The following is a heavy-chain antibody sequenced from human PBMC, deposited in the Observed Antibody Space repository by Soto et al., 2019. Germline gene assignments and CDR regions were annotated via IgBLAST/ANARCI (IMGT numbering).Heavy chain of an antibody. CDR3: ARDLALAGNY. CDR2: ISSIIPYT. D-gene: IGHD6-19*01. Sequence: GGSMRHSCAASELTFSSYAMKWVRQTQERGLEWVSSISSIIPYTHYANSVKGRFTISRDNANNSLFLQMNSLRAEDTAVYYCARDLALAGNYWGQGTLVTVSS. CDR1: ELTFSSYA. J-gene: IGHJ4*02. V-gene: IGHV3-21*01.